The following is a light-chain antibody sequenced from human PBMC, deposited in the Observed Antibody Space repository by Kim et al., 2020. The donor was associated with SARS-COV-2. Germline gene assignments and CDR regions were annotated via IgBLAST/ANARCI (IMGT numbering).Light chain of an antibody. CDR1: QSVSSH. CDR3: QEYNNWPPWT. V-gene: IGKV3-15*01. Sequence: SPGERATPASGASQSVSSHLAWYQHKPGQAPRLLFYGASTRATGIPARFSCGGSGTEFTPINSSLQSGDFAFYYCQEYNNWPPWTFGQGTKVDIK. J-gene: IGKJ1*01. CDR2: GAS.